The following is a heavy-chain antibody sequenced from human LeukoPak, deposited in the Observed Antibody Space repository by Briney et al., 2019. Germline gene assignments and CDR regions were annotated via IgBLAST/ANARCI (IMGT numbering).Heavy chain of an antibody. CDR1: GYTFTNYG. V-gene: IGHV1-18*01. J-gene: IGHJ4*02. CDR3: ARDPFGDYSSGQGILDS. CDR2: ISTYNGHT. Sequence: ASVKVSCKASGYTFTNYGISWVRQAPGQGPEWMGWISTYNGHTNNAQKFQGRVTMTTDTSTSTAYMELRSLRSDDTAVYYCARDPFGDYSSGQGILDSWGQGTLVIVSS. D-gene: IGHD4-11*01.